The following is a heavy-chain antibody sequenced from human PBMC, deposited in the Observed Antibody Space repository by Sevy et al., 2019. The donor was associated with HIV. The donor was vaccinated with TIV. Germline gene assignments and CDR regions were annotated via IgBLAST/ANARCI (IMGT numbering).Heavy chain of an antibody. CDR2: ISSSGTSI. CDR3: AKETDEAFDI. J-gene: IGHJ3*02. Sequence: GGSLRLSCAASGFTFSTYSMNWVRQAPGKGLEWVSSISSSGTSIFYADSVKGRFTISRDNAKNSLFLQMNSLRGEDTAIYYCAKETDEAFDIWGQGTMVTVSS. D-gene: IGHD1-1*01. V-gene: IGHV3-21*01. CDR1: GFTFSTYS.